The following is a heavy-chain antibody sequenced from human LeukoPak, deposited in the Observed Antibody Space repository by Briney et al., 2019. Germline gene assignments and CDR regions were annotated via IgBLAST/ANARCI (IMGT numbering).Heavy chain of an antibody. CDR1: GFTFSSYA. V-gene: IGHV3-23*01. CDR2: ISASGGST. Sequence: GGSLRLSCATSGFTFSSYAMSWVRQAPGKGLEWVSGISASGGSTYYADSVKGRFTISRDNSKNRLYPQMNSLRTEDTAVYYCAKAEGYDILTGLDYWGQGTLVTVSS. J-gene: IGHJ4*02. CDR3: AKAEGYDILTGLDY. D-gene: IGHD3-9*01.